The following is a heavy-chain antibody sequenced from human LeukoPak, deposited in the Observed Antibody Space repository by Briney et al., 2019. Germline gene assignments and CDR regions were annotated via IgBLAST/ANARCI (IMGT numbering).Heavy chain of an antibody. D-gene: IGHD5/OR15-5a*01. J-gene: IGHJ2*01. CDR2: IYSGGST. CDR3: ARDKCVSDWYCDL. V-gene: IGHV3-66*01. CDR1: GFTVGINY. Sequence: QPGGSLRLSWAASGFTVGINYRSWVRQAPGKGLEWVSVIYSGGSTYYGDSVKGRFTISRDKSKNTLYLQMNSLRAEDTAVYYCARDKCVSDWYCDLWGRGTLVTVSS.